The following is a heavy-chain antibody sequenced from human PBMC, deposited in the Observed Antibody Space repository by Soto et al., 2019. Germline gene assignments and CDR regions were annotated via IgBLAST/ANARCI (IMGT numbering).Heavy chain of an antibody. CDR3: AHRRQSRDPPYPFYSYDSSGYYAL. CDR2: ICWNDDK. Sequence: SGPTLVNPTQTLTLTCTFSGFSLSTSGVGVGWIRQPPGKALEWLALICWNDDKRYSPSLKSRLTITKDTSKNQVVLTMTNMDPVDTATYYCAHRRQSRDPPYPFYSYDSSGYYALWGQGTLVTVSS. V-gene: IGHV2-5*01. CDR1: GFSLSTSGVG. D-gene: IGHD3-22*01. J-gene: IGHJ4*02.